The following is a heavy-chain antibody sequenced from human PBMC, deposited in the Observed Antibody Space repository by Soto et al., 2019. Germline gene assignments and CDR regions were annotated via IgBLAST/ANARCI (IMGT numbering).Heavy chain of an antibody. D-gene: IGHD1-1*01. CDR1: GYTFITSG. Sequence: QVALMQSGPEVKRPGTSVKVSCKASGYTFITSGINWVRQTPGQALEWVGWISPANGDKKYAQKFKDRVTLTSETSTDTVYMELTNLRSDDTAVYFCARGRYFATTHRQWWYFDFWGRGTPVTVSS. CDR3: ARGRYFATTHRQWWYFDF. CDR2: ISPANGDK. V-gene: IGHV1-18*01. J-gene: IGHJ2*01.